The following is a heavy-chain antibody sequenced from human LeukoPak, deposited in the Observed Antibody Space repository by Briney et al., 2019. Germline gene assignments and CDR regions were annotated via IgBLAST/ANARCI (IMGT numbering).Heavy chain of an antibody. D-gene: IGHD4-17*01. CDR3: ARLYGDYYLIDY. CDR2: IYYSGST. V-gene: IGHV4-39*01. CDR1: GGSISSSSYY. J-gene: IGHJ4*02. Sequence: SETLSLTCTVSGGSISSSSYYWGWIRQPPGKGLEWIGSIYYSGSTYYNPSLKSRVTISVDTSKNQFSLKLSSVTAADTAVYYCARLYGDYYLIDYWGQGTLVTVSS.